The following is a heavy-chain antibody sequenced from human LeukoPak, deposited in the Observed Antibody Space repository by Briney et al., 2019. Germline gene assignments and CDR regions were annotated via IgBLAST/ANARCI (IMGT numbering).Heavy chain of an antibody. CDR2: ISHSGST. CDR1: GASVSSGTYF. V-gene: IGHV4-61*01. J-gene: IGHJ5*01. D-gene: IGHD3-22*01. Sequence: SETLSLTCTVSGASVSSGTYFWTWIRQPPGKGLEWIGYISHSGSTNYNPSLKSRVTISLDAPKNQFSLKLSSVTAADTAVYFCARSPSGYRFDYWGQRTLVTVSS. CDR3: ARSPSGYRFDY.